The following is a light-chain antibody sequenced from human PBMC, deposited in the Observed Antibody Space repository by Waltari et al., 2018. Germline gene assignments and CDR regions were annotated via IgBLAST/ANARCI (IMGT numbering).Light chain of an antibody. CDR3: QQSYSTPPWT. Sequence: DIQMTQSPSSLSASVGDRVTITCRASQSIRSYLNWYQQKPGKAPKLLIYAASSLQSGVPSMFSGSGSGTDFTLTISSLQPEDFATYYCQQSYSTPPWTFGQGTKVEIK. CDR2: AAS. J-gene: IGKJ1*01. CDR1: QSIRSY. V-gene: IGKV1-39*01.